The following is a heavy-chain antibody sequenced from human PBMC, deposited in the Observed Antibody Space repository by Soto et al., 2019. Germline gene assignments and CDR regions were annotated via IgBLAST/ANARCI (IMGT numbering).Heavy chain of an antibody. J-gene: IGHJ6*02. CDR2: INNVGTAI. Sequence: GGSLILSCVGSGLGLGDRQMDWVRQAPGKGLEWVSYINNVGTAIYYADSVRGRFTISRDNAKNSLFLQMNGLRVEDTAIYYCATDLTGYAMHAWGQGTTVTVSS. D-gene: IGHD2-2*01. CDR1: GLGLGDRQ. CDR3: ATDLTGYAMHA. V-gene: IGHV3-48*03.